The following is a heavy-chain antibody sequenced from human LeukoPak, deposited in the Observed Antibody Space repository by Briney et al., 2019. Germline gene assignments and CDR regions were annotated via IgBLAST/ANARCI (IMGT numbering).Heavy chain of an antibody. J-gene: IGHJ4*02. CDR3: TTDFMQGYLVD. D-gene: IGHD1-26*01. CDR1: GFTFSRYS. Sequence: GGSLRLSCAASGFTFSRYSMNWVRQAPGKGLEWVSSITSSSNYMYYADSLKGRFTISRDNAKSSLYLQMNSLRAEDTAVYYCTTDFMQGYLVDWGQGAPVTVSS. V-gene: IGHV3-21*01. CDR2: ITSSSNYM.